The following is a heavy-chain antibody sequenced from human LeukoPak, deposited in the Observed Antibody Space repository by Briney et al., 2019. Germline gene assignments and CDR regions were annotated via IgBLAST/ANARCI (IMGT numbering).Heavy chain of an antibody. Sequence: SGTLSLTCVVSGGSISSSNWWSWVRQPPGKGLEWIGEIYHSGSTNYNPSLKSRVTISVDKSKNQFSLKLSSVTAADTAVYYCAGPTVGYYYGMDVWGKGTTVTVSS. CDR1: GGSISSSNW. CDR3: AGPTVGYYYGMDV. D-gene: IGHD1-26*01. CDR2: IYHSGST. V-gene: IGHV4-4*02. J-gene: IGHJ6*04.